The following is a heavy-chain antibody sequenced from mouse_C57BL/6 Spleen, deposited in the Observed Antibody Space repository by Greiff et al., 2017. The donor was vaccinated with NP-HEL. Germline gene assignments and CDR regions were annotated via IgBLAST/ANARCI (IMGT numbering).Heavy chain of an antibody. CDR1: GFTFSSYG. V-gene: IGHV5-6*01. Sequence: EVKLMESGGDLVKPGGSLKLSCAASGFTFSSYGMSWVRQTPDKRLEWVATISSGGSYTYYTDSVKGRFTISRDNAKNTLYLQMSSLKSEDTAMYYCAGHYDYYEVYYDYWGQGTTLTVSS. D-gene: IGHD2-4*01. J-gene: IGHJ2*01. CDR2: ISSGGSYT. CDR3: AGHYDYYEVYYDY.